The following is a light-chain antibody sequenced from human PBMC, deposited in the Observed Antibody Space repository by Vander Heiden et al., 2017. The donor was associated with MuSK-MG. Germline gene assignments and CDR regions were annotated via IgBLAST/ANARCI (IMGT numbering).Light chain of an antibody. Sequence: DIQMTQSPSTLSASVGDRVTITCRASQSISSWLAWYQQKPGKAPKLLIYKASSLESGVPSRFSGSGSGTEFTLTISSLQPDDFATYYCQQYNSYSTFGPGTKVEIQ. J-gene: IGKJ1*01. CDR1: QSISSW. CDR3: QQYNSYST. V-gene: IGKV1-5*03. CDR2: KAS.